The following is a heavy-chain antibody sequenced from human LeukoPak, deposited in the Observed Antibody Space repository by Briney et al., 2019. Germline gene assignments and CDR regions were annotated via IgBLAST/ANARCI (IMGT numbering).Heavy chain of an antibody. V-gene: IGHV4-38-2*01. CDR3: ATSYPGYCGGGTCYAHWFAS. J-gene: IGHJ5*01. Sequence: PAETLSLTCAVSAFSITNGHYWGWLRHPPGKGLEWIGTIHDSRSTYYNSSLKSRLTISMDTSKNQFSLELTSVTDTDTAMYYCATSYPGYCGGGTCYAHWFASWGQGTLVTVSS. CDR1: AFSITNGHY. CDR2: IHDSRST. D-gene: IGHD2-15*01.